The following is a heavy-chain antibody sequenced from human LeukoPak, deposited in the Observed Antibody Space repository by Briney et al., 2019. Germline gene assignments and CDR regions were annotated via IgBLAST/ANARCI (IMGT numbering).Heavy chain of an antibody. J-gene: IGHJ2*01. D-gene: IGHD1-26*01. Sequence: SETLSLTCTVSGGSISSGGYYWSWIRQHPGKGLEWIGYIYYSGSTYYNPSLKSRVTISVGTSKNQFSLKLSSVTAADTAVYYCARDWVVVGATTWYFDLWGRGTLVTVSS. CDR2: IYYSGST. V-gene: IGHV4-31*03. CDR3: ARDWVVVGATTWYFDL. CDR1: GGSISSGGYY.